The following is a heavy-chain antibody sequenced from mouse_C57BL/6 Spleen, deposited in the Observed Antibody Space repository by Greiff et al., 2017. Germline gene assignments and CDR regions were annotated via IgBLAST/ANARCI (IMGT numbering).Heavy chain of an antibody. CDR2: INPSSGYT. CDR3: AKLGQANYYAMDD. J-gene: IGHJ4*01. Sequence: QVQLQQSGAELAKPGASVKLSCKASGYTFTSSWMHWVKQRPGQGLEWIGYINPSSGYTKYNQKFKDKATLTADKSSSTAYMQLSSLTYEDSAVYYCAKLGQANYYAMDDGGQGTSVTVSS. V-gene: IGHV1-7*01. CDR1: GYTFTSSW. D-gene: IGHD4-1*01.